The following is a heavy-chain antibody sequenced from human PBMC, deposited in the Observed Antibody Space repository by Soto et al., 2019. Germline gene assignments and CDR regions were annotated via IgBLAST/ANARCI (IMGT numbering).Heavy chain of an antibody. D-gene: IGHD5-12*01. CDR2: IKQDGSEK. CDR3: ARATSVDAY. V-gene: IGHV3-7*01. Sequence: EVQLVESGGDLVQPGGSLRLSCAASGFDFSGYRMSWVRQAPGKGLEGVANIKQDGSEKYYVDSVKGRFTISRDNAKNSLYLQMNSLRVEDTAVYYCARATSVDAYWGQGTLVTVSS. J-gene: IGHJ4*02. CDR1: GFDFSGYR.